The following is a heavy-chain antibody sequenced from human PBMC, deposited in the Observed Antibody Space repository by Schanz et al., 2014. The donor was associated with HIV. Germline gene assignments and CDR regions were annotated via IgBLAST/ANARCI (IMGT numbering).Heavy chain of an antibody. Sequence: EEYLVESGGGLVQPGGSLRLSCAASGFTFSSYWMHWVRQVPGKGLVWVSRINNDGSSTSYADSVKGRFTISRDNAKNTLYLQMNSLRAEDTAVYYCARGSGPYYYYYGMDVWGQGTTVTVSS. CDR2: INNDGSST. CDR3: ARGSGPYYYYYGMDV. V-gene: IGHV3-74*01. CDR1: GFTFSSYW. J-gene: IGHJ6*02. D-gene: IGHD3-10*01.